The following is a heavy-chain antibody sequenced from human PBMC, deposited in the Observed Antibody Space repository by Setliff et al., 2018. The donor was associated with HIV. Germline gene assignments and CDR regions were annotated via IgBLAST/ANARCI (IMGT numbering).Heavy chain of an antibody. CDR3: AREYDVLTGYYISAFDI. J-gene: IGHJ3*02. Sequence: ASVKVSCKASGYTFTGYFIHWVRQAPGQGLEWMGRINPNTGDTNYAQKFQDRVTMTRDTSINTAYTELSRLRSDDTAVYYCAREYDVLTGYYISAFDIWGQGTMVTVSS. V-gene: IGHV1-2*06. CDR2: INPNTGDT. CDR1: GYTFTGYF. D-gene: IGHD3-9*01.